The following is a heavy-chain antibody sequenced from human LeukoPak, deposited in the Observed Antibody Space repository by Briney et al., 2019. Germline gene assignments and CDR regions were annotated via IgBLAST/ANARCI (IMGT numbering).Heavy chain of an antibody. D-gene: IGHD3-22*01. V-gene: IGHV3-30*04. CDR3: AKGQSSGYFPGYYYYGMDV. J-gene: IGHJ6*02. Sequence: GRSLRLSCAASGFTFSSYAMHWVRQAPGKGLEWVAVISYDGSNKYYADSVKGRFTISRDNSKNTLYLQMNSLRAEDTAVYYCAKGQSSGYFPGYYYYGMDVWGQGTTVTVSS. CDR2: ISYDGSNK. CDR1: GFTFSSYA.